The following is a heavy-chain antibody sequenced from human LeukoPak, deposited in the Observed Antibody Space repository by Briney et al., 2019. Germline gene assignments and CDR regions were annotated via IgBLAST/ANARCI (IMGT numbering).Heavy chain of an antibody. D-gene: IGHD6-19*01. V-gene: IGHV3-30*03. J-gene: IGHJ4*02. CDR3: ARGDDNSGWYFDY. CDR1: GITFSRYG. Sequence: GGSLRLSCAASGITFSRYGMHWVRQAPGKGLEWVAVVSYDGSDKNYIESVKGRFIISRDNADNTLYLQMSSLRAEDSAVYHCARGDDNSGWYFDYWGQGTLVTVSS. CDR2: VSYDGSDK.